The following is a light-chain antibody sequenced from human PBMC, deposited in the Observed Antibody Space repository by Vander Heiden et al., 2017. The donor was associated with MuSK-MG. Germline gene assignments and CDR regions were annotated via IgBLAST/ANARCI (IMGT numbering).Light chain of an antibody. Sequence: AIQVTQSPSSLSASVGDRVTITCRASQDVRNDLGWYQQKPGKAPRLLIYGISNLQSGVPSRFSGDGSGTYFTLTITSLQPEDFATYYCRQDYTYPYTFGQGTKLEIK. CDR1: QDVRND. CDR3: RQDYTYPYT. V-gene: IGKV1-6*01. CDR2: GIS. J-gene: IGKJ2*01.